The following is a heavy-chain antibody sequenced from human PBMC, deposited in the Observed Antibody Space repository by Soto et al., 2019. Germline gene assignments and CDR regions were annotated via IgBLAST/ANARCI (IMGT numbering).Heavy chain of an antibody. Sequence: GGSLRLSCAASGFTFSNDWMSWVRQAPGKGLEWVATIKQDESEKYYVDSVKGRFTVSRDNAKNSLYLQMNSLRAEDTAVYYCARGDYFDRRFDFWGQGTLVTVSS. J-gene: IGHJ4*02. V-gene: IGHV3-7*03. CDR2: IKQDESEK. D-gene: IGHD3-9*01. CDR3: ARGDYFDRRFDF. CDR1: GFTFSNDW.